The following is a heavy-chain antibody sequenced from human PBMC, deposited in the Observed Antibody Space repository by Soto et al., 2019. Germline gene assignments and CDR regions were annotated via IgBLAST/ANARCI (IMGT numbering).Heavy chain of an antibody. V-gene: IGHV3-23*01. CDR2: ISGSVGST. J-gene: IGHJ4*02. D-gene: IGHD4-17*01. CDR1: GFTFSSYA. CDR3: AKGNTVTTRYYFDY. Sequence: GGSLRLSCAASGFTFSSYAMSWVRQAPGKGLEWVSAISGSVGSTYYADSVKGRFTISRDNSKNTLYLQMNSLRAEDTAVYYCAKGNTVTTRYYFDYWGQGTLVTVSS.